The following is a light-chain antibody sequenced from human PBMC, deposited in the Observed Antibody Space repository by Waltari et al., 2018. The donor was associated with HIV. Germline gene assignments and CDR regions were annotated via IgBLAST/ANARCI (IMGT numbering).Light chain of an antibody. CDR1: SRRSFF. J-gene: IGLJ1*01. Sequence: SSELNQAPIVSVALGQTIKITCKGDSRRSFFENWYQHRPGQAPVLVVYCGNRRPSGIPDRFSASNSGNTSSLIISKSEACDEADYFCHSRDSNGERYVFGGGTRVNVL. CDR3: HSRDSNGERYV. V-gene: IGLV3-19*01. CDR2: CGN.